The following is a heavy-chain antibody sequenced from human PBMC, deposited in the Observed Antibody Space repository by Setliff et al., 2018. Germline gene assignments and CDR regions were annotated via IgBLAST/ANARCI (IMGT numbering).Heavy chain of an antibody. CDR3: AKSHTGYYYDSSGYAVDY. J-gene: IGHJ4*02. V-gene: IGHV3-23*01. Sequence: GGSLRLSCAASGFTFGDFAMTWVRQAPGKGLEWVSGIGGRGISTYYADSVKGRFIISRDNSENTLYLQMNSLRAEDTAIYYCAKSHTGYYYDSSGYAVDYWGQGTLVTVSS. CDR1: GFTFGDFA. D-gene: IGHD3-22*01. CDR2: IGGRGIST.